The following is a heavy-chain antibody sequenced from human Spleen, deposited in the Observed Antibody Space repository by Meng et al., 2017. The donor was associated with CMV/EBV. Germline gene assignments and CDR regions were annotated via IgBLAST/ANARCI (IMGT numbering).Heavy chain of an antibody. CDR1: GYSFSNYA. CDR3: ARFPVGATARHY. D-gene: IGHD1-26*01. V-gene: IGHV1-2*02. J-gene: IGHJ4*02. Sequence: ASVKVSCKASGYSFSNYAISWVRQAPGQGLEWMGWINPNSGGTNYAQKFQGRVTMTRDTSISTAYMELNRLRSDDTAVYYCARFPVGATARHYWGQGTLVTVSS. CDR2: INPNSGGT.